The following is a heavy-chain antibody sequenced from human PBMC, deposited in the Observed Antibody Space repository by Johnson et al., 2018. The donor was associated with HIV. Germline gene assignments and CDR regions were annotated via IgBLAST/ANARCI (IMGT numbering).Heavy chain of an antibody. CDR1: GFTFDDYA. CDR3: ARDIYDSSDDAFDI. CDR2: ISWNSGSI. D-gene: IGHD3-22*01. V-gene: IGHV3-9*01. Sequence: VQLVESGGGLVQPGRSLRLSCAASGFTFDDYAMHWVRQAPGKGLEWVSGISWNSGSIGYADSVKGRFTISRDNAKNSLYLQMNSLRAEDTAVYYCARDIYDSSDDAFDIWGQGTMVTVSS. J-gene: IGHJ3*02.